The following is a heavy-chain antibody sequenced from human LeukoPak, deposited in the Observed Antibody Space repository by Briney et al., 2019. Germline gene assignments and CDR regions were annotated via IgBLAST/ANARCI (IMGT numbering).Heavy chain of an antibody. CDR2: ISGSGGST. CDR1: GFTFSSYA. D-gene: IGHD3-22*01. V-gene: IGHV3-23*01. J-gene: IGHJ5*02. Sequence: PGGSLRLSCAASGFTFSSYAMSWVRQAPGKGLEWVSAISGSGGSTYYADSVKGRFTISRDNSKNTLYLQMNSLRAEDTAVYYCAKDHYYDSSGYHSWFDPWGQGTLVTVSS. CDR3: AKDHYYDSSGYHSWFDP.